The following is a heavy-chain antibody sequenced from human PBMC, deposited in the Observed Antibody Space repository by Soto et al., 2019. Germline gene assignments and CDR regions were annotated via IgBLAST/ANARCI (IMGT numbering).Heavy chain of an antibody. CDR2: MNPDSGDT. CDR1: GYTFTSHD. J-gene: IGHJ4*02. Sequence: QVQLVQSGAEVTEPGASVKVSCRTSGYTFTSHDINWVRQAPGQGLEWMGWMNPDSGDTGYAQKFQGRVTLNRNTAISTAYMDLSGLTSDDTAVYYCTRGQVWEQDYWGQGTLVTVSS. V-gene: IGHV1-8*01. D-gene: IGHD1-26*01. CDR3: TRGQVWEQDY.